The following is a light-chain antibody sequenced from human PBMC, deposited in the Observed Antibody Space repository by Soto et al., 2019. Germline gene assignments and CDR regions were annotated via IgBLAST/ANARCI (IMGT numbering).Light chain of an antibody. CDR3: QSYDSGLSGSV. V-gene: IGLV1-40*01. CDR2: GNS. J-gene: IGLJ3*02. Sequence: QSVLTQPPSVSGAPGQRVTISCTGSSSNIGAGYDVHWYQQLPGTAPKLLIYGNSNRPAGVPDRFSGSKSGTSASRAITGLQDEDDADYYCQSYDSGLSGSVFGGGTKLTVL. CDR1: SSNIGAGYD.